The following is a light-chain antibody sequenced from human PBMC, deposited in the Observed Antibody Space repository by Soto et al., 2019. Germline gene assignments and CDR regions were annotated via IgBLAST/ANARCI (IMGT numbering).Light chain of an antibody. CDR3: QQFFNWPRT. CDR1: QSISSY. J-gene: IGKJ2*01. Sequence: EIVLPQSPATLSLSPGERVTLSCRASQSISSYLGWYQQKPGQAPRLLISDACSRATAIPARFSGSGSGTDTTLTISSLEPEDFAVYDCQQFFNWPRTFGQGTKLEIK. V-gene: IGKV3-11*01. CDR2: DAC.